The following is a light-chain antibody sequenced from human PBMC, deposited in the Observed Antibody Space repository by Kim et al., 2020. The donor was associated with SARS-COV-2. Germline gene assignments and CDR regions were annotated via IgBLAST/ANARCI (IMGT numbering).Light chain of an antibody. V-gene: IGKV3-20*01. CDR3: QQYGSSPPNT. J-gene: IGKJ2*01. CDR2: GAS. CDR1: QSVGSSY. Sequence: SPREGATLSGRASQSVGSSYLAWYQQKPGQATRLLIYGASSRATGIPDRFSGSGSGTDFTLTISRLEPEDFAVYYCQQYGSSPPNTFGQGTKLEI.